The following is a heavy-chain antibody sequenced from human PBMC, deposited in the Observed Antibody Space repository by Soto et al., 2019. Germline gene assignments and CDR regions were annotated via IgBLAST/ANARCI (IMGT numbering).Heavy chain of an antibody. CDR1: GYTFTSYA. Sequence: QVQLVQSGAEVKKPGASVKVSCKASGYTFTSYAMHWVRQAPGQRLEWMGWINAGNGNTKYSQKFQGRVTITRDTSPSTAYMELSILRSEDTAVYYCASSYSNYALTDYYYYGMDVWGQGTTVTVSS. V-gene: IGHV1-3*01. CDR2: INAGNGNT. CDR3: ASSYSNYALTDYYYYGMDV. D-gene: IGHD4-4*01. J-gene: IGHJ6*02.